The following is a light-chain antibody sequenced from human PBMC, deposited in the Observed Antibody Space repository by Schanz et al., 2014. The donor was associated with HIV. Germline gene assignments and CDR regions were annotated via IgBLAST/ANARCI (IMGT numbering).Light chain of an antibody. V-gene: IGKV3-15*01. Sequence: EIMLTQSPATLSVSPGERATLSCRASQSVGTKLAWYQQKPGQAPKLLIYDASTRATGVSGRFSGGGSGTDFTLTISSLQSEDFAVYLCQEYNGWPPWTFGQGTKVEIK. CDR2: DAS. CDR1: QSVGTK. CDR3: QEYNGWPPWT. J-gene: IGKJ1*01.